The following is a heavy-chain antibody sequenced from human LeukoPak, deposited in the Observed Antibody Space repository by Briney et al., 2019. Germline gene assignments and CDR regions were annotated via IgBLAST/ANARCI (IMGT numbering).Heavy chain of an antibody. CDR2: TGSTGVST. CDR1: GFTFSSYA. J-gene: IGHJ4*02. V-gene: IGHV3-23*01. D-gene: IGHD2-2*01. Sequence: GGSLRLSCAASGFTFSSYAMNWVRQAPGEGLEWVSGTGSTGVSTFYADSVKGRLTVSKDNPKNTLPLQMNSLRAEDTAVYYCAKDPGVVPAHYFDYWGQGTLVTVSS. CDR3: AKDPGVVPAHYFDY.